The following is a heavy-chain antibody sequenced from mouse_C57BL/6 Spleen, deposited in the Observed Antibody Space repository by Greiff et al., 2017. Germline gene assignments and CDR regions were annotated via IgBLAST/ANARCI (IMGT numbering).Heavy chain of an antibody. CDR1: GYSITSDY. J-gene: IGHJ1*03. CDR2: ISYSGST. CDR3: ARYQARYCDV. V-gene: IGHV3-8*01. Sequence: EVQRVESGPGLAKPSQTLSLTCSVTGYSITSDYWTWIRKFPGNKLEYMGYISYSGSTYYNPSLKSRISITRDTSKNQYYLQLNSVTTEDTATYYCARYQARYCDVWGTGTTVTVSS. D-gene: IGHD3-2*02.